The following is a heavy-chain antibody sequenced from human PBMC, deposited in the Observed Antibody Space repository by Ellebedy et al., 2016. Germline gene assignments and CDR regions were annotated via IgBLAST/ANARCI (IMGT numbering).Heavy chain of an antibody. CDR3: ARGSGSYYFDY. Sequence: GGSLRLXCAASGFTVSSYAMHWVRQAPGKGLEWVAVISYDGSNKYYADSVKGRFTISRDNSKNTLYLQMNSLRAEDTAVYYCARGSGSYYFDYWGQGTLVTVSS. J-gene: IGHJ4*02. CDR1: GFTVSSYA. CDR2: ISYDGSNK. D-gene: IGHD1-26*01. V-gene: IGHV3-30-3*01.